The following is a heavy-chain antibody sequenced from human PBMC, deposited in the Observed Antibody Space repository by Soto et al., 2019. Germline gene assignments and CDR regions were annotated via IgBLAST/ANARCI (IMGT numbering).Heavy chain of an antibody. J-gene: IGHJ5*02. CDR2: ISSDSTTR. CDR1: GFTFSSYS. Sequence: GGSLRLSCVASGFTFSSYSMKWVRQAPGKGLEWVSYISSDSTTRYYADSVKGRLTISRDDAKNTPYLQMNSLRVEDTAVYYCGRSDWLDPWGQGTLVTVSS. CDR3: GRSDWLDP. V-gene: IGHV3-48*04.